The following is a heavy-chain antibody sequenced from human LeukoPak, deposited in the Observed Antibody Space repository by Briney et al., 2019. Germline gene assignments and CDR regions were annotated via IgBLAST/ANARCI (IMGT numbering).Heavy chain of an antibody. CDR1: GGSISSYY. V-gene: IGHV4-59*01. CDR3: VRDRDLYYFDY. D-gene: IGHD2/OR15-2a*01. J-gene: IGHJ4*02. Sequence: SETLSLTCTVSGGSISSYYWSWIRQPPGKGLEWIGYIYYSGSTNYNPSLKSRVTISVDTSKNQFSLKLSSVTAADTAVYYCVRDRDLYYFDYWGQGTLVTVSS. CDR2: IYYSGST.